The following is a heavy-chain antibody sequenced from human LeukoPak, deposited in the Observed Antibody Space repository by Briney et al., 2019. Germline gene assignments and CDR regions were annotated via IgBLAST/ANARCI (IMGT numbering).Heavy chain of an antibody. CDR1: GYTFTSYY. V-gene: IGHV1-46*01. CDR2: INPSGGST. D-gene: IGHD5-12*01. J-gene: IGHJ4*02. CDR3: ARDRRYSGYDSAIFDY. Sequence: ASVKASCKASGYTFTSYYMHWVRQAPGQGLEWMGIINPSGGSTSYAQKFQGRVTMTRDTSTSTVYMELSSLRSEDTAVYYCARDRRYSGYDSAIFDYWGQGTLVTVS.